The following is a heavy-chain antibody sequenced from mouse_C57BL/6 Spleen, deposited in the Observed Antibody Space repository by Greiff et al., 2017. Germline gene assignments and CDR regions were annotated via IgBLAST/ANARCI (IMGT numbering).Heavy chain of an antibody. CDR2: IYPRDGST. Sequence: QVQLKESGPELVKPGASVKLSCKASGYTFTSYDINWVKQRPGQGLEWIGWIYPRDGSTKYNEKFKGKATLTVDTSSSTAYMELHSLTSEDSAVYFCARSGLYDYHAWFAYWGQGTLVTVSA. D-gene: IGHD2-4*01. CDR1: GYTFTSYD. CDR3: ARSGLYDYHAWFAY. V-gene: IGHV1-85*01. J-gene: IGHJ3*01.